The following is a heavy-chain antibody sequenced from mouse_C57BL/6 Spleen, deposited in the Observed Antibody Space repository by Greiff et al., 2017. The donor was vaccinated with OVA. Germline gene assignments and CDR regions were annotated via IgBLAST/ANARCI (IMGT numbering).Heavy chain of an antibody. CDR2: IRLKSDNYAT. J-gene: IGHJ4*01. Sequence: EVKVVESGGGLVQPGGSMKLSCVASGFTFSNYWMNWVRQSPEKGLEWVAQIRLKSDNYATHYAESVKGRFTISRDDSKSSVYLQMNNLRAEDTGIYYCTGDMITKYYYAMDYWGQGTSVTVSS. D-gene: IGHD2-4*01. V-gene: IGHV6-3*01. CDR1: GFTFSNYW. CDR3: TGDMITKYYYAMDY.